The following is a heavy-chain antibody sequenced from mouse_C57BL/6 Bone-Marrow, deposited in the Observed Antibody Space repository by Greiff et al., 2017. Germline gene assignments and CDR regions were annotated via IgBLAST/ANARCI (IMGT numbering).Heavy chain of an antibody. CDR3: ARGSCPYGNYAMDY. CDR2: INPYNGGT. D-gene: IGHD1-1*01. V-gene: IGHV1-19*01. J-gene: IGHJ4*01. CDR1: GYTFTDYY. Sequence: VQLQQSGPVLVKPGASVKMSCKASGYTFTDYYMNWVKQSHGKSLEWIGVINPYNGGTSYNQKFKGKATLTVDKSYSTAYMELNSLTSEDSAVYYCARGSCPYGNYAMDYWGQGTSVTGSS.